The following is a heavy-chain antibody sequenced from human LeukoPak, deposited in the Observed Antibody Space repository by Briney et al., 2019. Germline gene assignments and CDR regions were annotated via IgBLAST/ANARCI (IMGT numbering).Heavy chain of an antibody. Sequence: SVRVSCKASGGTFSSYAISWVRQAPGQGLEWMGGIIPIFGTANYAQKFQGRVTITADESTSTAYMELSSLRSEDTAVYYCARTYYYDSSGYYYYFDYWGQGTLVTVSS. V-gene: IGHV1-69*13. CDR2: IIPIFGTA. CDR1: GGTFSSYA. CDR3: ARTYYYDSSGYYYYFDY. D-gene: IGHD3-22*01. J-gene: IGHJ4*02.